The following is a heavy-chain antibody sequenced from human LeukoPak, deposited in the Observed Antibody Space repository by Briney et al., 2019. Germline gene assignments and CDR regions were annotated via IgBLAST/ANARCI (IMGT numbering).Heavy chain of an antibody. Sequence: NPSETLSLTCTVSGGSISSGSYYWSWIRQPAGKGLEWIGRIYTSGSTNYNPSLKSRVTISVDTSKNQFSLKLSSVTAADTAVYYCARAPTVLRFFVHSYYFDYWGQGTLVTVSS. CDR2: IYTSGST. CDR3: ARAPTVLRFFVHSYYFDY. D-gene: IGHD3-3*01. J-gene: IGHJ4*02. CDR1: GGSISSGSYY. V-gene: IGHV4-61*02.